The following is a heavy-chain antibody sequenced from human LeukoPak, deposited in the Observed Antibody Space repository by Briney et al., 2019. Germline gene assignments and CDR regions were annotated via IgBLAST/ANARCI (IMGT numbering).Heavy chain of an antibody. CDR3: ARANPLYCSSTTCLFDY. V-gene: IGHV1-2*02. CDR2: NSGDT. J-gene: IGHJ4*02. Sequence: NSGDTNYAQKFQGRVTMTRDTPISTAHMELSRLRSDDTAVYYCARANPLYCSSTTCLFDYWGQGTLVTVSS. D-gene: IGHD2-2*01.